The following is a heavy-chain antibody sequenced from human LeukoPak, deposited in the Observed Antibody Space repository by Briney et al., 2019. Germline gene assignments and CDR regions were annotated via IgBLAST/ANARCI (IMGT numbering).Heavy chain of an antibody. J-gene: IGHJ4*02. V-gene: IGHV3-30*04. CDR3: ARDPNGDDLEY. D-gene: IGHD4-17*01. Sequence: PGGSLRLSCAASGFTFSGYVMHWARQAPGKGLEWVAIISYDGSNEYYADSVKGRFTISRDNSKNTLYLQMNSLRAEDTAVYYCARDPNGDDLEYWGQGTLVTVSS. CDR1: GFTFSGYV. CDR2: ISYDGSNE.